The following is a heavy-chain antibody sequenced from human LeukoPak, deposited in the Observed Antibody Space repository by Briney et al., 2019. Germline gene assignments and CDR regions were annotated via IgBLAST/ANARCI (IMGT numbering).Heavy chain of an antibody. CDR2: IYFSGRT. V-gene: IGHV4-39*01. CDR3: SRLDYIVVEPTAFDS. D-gene: IGHD2-2*01. J-gene: IGHJ4*02. CDR1: GGSIASSSYY. Sequence: ESSETLSLTCTVSGGSIASSSYYWCWIRQPPGKGLEYIGSIYFSGRTFHNSSLKSRVTMSVDLPKRQFSLGLSSVTAADTAVYYCSRLDYIVVEPTAFDSWGQGILVTVSS.